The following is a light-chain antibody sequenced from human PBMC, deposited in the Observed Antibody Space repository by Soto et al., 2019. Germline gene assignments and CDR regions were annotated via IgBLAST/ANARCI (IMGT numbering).Light chain of an antibody. CDR1: QSISNY. CDR2: AAS. CDR3: QHSYSTPLT. Sequence: DIPMTQSPSSLSASVGDRVTITCRASQSISNYLTWYQQKPVKAPKVLIYAASSLQSGVPSRFSGTGSGTDFILTISSLQPEDFATYYCQHSYSTPLTFGQGTELEIK. J-gene: IGKJ2*01. V-gene: IGKV1-39*01.